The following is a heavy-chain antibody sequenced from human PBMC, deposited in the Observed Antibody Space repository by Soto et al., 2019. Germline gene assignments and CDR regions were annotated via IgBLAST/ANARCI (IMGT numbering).Heavy chain of an antibody. CDR2: ISASGRLT. J-gene: IGHJ4*02. Sequence: EVQVLQSGGGLVPPGGSLRLPCAASGFSIDTYAMTWVRQAPGGGLEWISTISASGRLTYYADSVEGRFTISRDSSKNTVYLQMNSLRAEDTAFYYCATAGKYYYDSSGRGYFDYWGQGTPVTVSS. CDR3: ATAGKYYYDSSGRGYFDY. CDR1: GFSIDTYA. V-gene: IGHV3-23*01. D-gene: IGHD3-22*01.